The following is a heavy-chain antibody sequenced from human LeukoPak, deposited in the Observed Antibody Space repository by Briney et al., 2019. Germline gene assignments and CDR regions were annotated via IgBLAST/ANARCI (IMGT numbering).Heavy chain of an antibody. CDR1: GFTFSSYA. CDR2: ISGSGGST. V-gene: IGHV3-23*01. Sequence: GGSLRLSCAASGFTFSSYAMYWVRQAPGKGLEWVSGISGSGGSTYYADSVKGRFTISRDNSKNTVYLQMNSLRAEDTAVYYCAKDSPQSSGYPANWGQGTLVTVSS. CDR3: AKDSPQSSGYPAN. J-gene: IGHJ4*02. D-gene: IGHD3-22*01.